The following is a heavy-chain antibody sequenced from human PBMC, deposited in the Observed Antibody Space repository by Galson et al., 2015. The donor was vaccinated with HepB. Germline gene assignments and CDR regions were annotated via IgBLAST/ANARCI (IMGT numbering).Heavy chain of an antibody. V-gene: IGHV3-30*18. Sequence: SLRLSCAASEFTFSNYGVHWVRQAPGKGLEWVAVLSYDGNNKYYADSVKGRFTISRDNSRNTLYLQMDSLTVDDTAVYYCAKEQKIDDGANSEVLDYWGQGTLVTVSS. J-gene: IGHJ4*02. D-gene: IGHD4-23*01. CDR2: LSYDGNNK. CDR3: AKEQKIDDGANSEVLDY. CDR1: EFTFSNYG.